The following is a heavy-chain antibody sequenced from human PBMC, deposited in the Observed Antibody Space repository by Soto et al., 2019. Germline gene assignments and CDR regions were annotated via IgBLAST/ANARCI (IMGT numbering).Heavy chain of an antibody. D-gene: IGHD1-1*01. CDR1: GYSFTNND. CDR3: ARMATVGSFHWGEP. V-gene: IGHV1-8*01. J-gene: IGHJ5*02. Sequence: EASVKVSCKASGYSFTNNDFSWVRQATGQGLEWMGWMNPGSGDTGYAQKFQGRVTMTRDISTATAYMELSSLRSDDTATYYCARMATVGSFHWGEPWCQGTLVT. CDR2: MNPGSGDT.